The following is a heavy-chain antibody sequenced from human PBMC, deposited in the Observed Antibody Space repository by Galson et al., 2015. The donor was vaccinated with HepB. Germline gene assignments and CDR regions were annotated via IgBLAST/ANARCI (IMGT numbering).Heavy chain of an antibody. D-gene: IGHD2-21*01. CDR3: TAAYCGGDCYSHYFDY. CDR2: IKSKTDGGTT. J-gene: IGHJ4*02. V-gene: IGHV3-15*07. CDR1: GFTFSNAW. Sequence: SLRLSCAASGFTFSNAWMNWVRQAPGKGLEWVGRIKSKTDGGTTDYAAPVKGRFTISRDDSKNTLYLQMNSLKTEDTAVYYCTAAYCGGDCYSHYFDYWGQGTLVTVSS.